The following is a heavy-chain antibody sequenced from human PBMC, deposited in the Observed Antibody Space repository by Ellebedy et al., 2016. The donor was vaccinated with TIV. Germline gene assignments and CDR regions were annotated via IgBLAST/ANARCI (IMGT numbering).Heavy chain of an antibody. CDR3: ARMGGYHYTSWCDP. Sequence: SVKVSCKASGGTFRNHAISWVRQAPGQGLEWMGGIMAIFGTVHYAQKFQGRVTITADEFTSTAYMELSSLRSEDTAMYYCARMGGYHYTSWCDPWGQGTLVTVSS. D-gene: IGHD3-22*01. J-gene: IGHJ5*02. V-gene: IGHV1-69*13. CDR2: IMAIFGTV. CDR1: GGTFRNHA.